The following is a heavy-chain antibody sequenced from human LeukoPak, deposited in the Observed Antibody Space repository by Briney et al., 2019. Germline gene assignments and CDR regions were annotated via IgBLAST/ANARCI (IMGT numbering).Heavy chain of an antibody. J-gene: IGHJ5*02. Sequence: GGSLRLSCAASGFTFSSYEMNWVRQAPGKGPEWVSYISTGGNTKYHADSVKGRFTISRDNAKNSLYLQMNSLRAEDTAVYYCARSYHYDILTGFDPWGQGTLVIVSS. V-gene: IGHV3-48*03. CDR3: ARSYHYDILTGFDP. CDR1: GFTFSSYE. CDR2: ISTGGNTK. D-gene: IGHD3-9*01.